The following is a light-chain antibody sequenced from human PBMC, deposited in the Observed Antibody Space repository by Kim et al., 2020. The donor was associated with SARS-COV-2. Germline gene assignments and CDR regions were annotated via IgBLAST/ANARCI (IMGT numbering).Light chain of an antibody. J-gene: IGKJ2*01. CDR2: GAS. Sequence: EIVLTQSPGTLSLSPGERATLSCRASRSVSSSYLGWYLQKPGQAPRLLIYGASSRATGIPDRFSGSGSGTDFTLTISRLEPEDFAVYYCQQYGSSFGQGTKLEIK. CDR1: RSVSSSY. V-gene: IGKV3-20*01. CDR3: QQYGSS.